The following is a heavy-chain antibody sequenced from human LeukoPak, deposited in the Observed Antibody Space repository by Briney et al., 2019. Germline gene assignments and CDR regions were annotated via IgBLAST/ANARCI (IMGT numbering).Heavy chain of an antibody. D-gene: IGHD2-2*01. J-gene: IGHJ5*02. V-gene: IGHV1-69*13. CDR1: GGTLSSYA. CDR3: ARVGGYCSSTSCYNWFDP. CDR2: IIPIFGTA. Sequence: GASVKASCKASGGTLSSYAISWVRQAPGQWLEWMGGIIPIFGTANYAQKFQGGVTITADESTSTAYMELSSLRSEDTAVYYCARVGGYCSSTSCYNWFDPWGQGTLVSVFS.